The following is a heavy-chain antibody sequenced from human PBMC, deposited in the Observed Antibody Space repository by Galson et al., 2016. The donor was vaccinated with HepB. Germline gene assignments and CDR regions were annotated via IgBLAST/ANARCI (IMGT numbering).Heavy chain of an antibody. CDR1: GFTFNTYT. CDR2: ISRGSDSI. CDR3: ARDMGNYDDWYFDL. J-gene: IGHJ2*01. D-gene: IGHD5-12*01. Sequence: SLRLSCAASGFTFNTYTMSWVRQAPGKGLEWVSPISRGSDSIHYADCVKGRFTISRDNAKNSLSLQMTSLRVEDTAVYYCARDMGNYDDWYFDLWGRGTLVTVSS. V-gene: IGHV3-48*01.